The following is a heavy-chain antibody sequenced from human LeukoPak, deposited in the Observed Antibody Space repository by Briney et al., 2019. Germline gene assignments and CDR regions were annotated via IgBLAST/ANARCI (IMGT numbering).Heavy chain of an antibody. CDR2: INTDTGNP. CDR1: GGTFSSYA. CDR3: ARDLIAAAGTGTY. V-gene: IGHV7-4-1*02. D-gene: IGHD6-13*01. Sequence: ASVKVSCKAFGGTFSSYAISWVRQAPGQGLEWMGWINTDTGNPTYAQGFTGRFVFSLDTSVSTAYLQISSLRTEDTAVYYCARDLIAAAGTGTYWGQGTLVTVSS. J-gene: IGHJ4*02.